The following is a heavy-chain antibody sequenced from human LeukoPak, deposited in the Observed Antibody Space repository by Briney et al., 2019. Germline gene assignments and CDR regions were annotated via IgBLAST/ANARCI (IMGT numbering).Heavy chain of an antibody. CDR3: ARDPTSGGSSWFDY. D-gene: IGHD6-13*01. CDR1: GFTFSSYW. Sequence: GGSLRLSCAASGFTFSSYWMSWVRQTPGKGLEWVANIKQDGSEKYYVDSVKGRFTISRDNAKNSPYLQMNSLRAEDTAVYYCARDPTSGGSSWFDYWGQGTLVTVSS. J-gene: IGHJ4*02. V-gene: IGHV3-7*01. CDR2: IKQDGSEK.